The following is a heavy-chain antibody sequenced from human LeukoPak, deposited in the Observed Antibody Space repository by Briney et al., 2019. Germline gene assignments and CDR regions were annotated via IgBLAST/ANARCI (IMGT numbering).Heavy chain of an antibody. CDR2: IYYSGST. J-gene: IGHJ6*03. CDR3: ARDFSSASWTYFYYYMDV. D-gene: IGHD2-2*01. Sequence: PSETLSLTCTVSGGSISSSSNYWGWIRQPPGKGLEWIGTIYYSGSTYYNPSLQSRVTISVDTSKNQFSLKLSSVTAADTAVYYCARDFSSASWTYFYYYMDVWGKGTTVTVS. V-gene: IGHV4-39*07. CDR1: GGSISSSSNY.